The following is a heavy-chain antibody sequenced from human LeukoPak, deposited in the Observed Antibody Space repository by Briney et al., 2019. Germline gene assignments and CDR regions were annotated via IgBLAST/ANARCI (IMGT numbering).Heavy chain of an antibody. J-gene: IGHJ6*02. CDR3: ASGNPRPYYYYYGMDV. D-gene: IGHD1-14*01. Sequence: ASVKVSCKASGGTFSSYAISWVRQAPGQGLEWMGRIIPILGIANYAQKFQGRVTIAADKSTSTAYMELSSLRSEDTAVYYCASGNPRPYYYYYGMDVWGQGTTVTVSS. CDR2: IIPILGIA. V-gene: IGHV1-69*04. CDR1: GGTFSSYA.